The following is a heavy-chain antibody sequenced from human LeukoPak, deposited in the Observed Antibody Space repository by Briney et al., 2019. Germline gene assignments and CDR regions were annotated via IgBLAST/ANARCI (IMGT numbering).Heavy chain of an antibody. CDR1: GYTFTSYD. D-gene: IGHD6-13*01. CDR3: ARVSSSRYFRFDY. J-gene: IGHJ4*02. CDR2: MNPNSGNT. Sequence: ASVKVSCKASGYTFTSYDINWVRQATGQGLEWMGWMNPNSGNTGYAQKFQGRVTMTRNTSISTAYMELSSLRSEDTAVYYCARVSSSRYFRFDYWGQGTLVTVSS. V-gene: IGHV1-8*01.